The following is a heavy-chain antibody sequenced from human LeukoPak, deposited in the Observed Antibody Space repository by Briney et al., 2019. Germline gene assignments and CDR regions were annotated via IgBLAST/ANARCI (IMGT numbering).Heavy chain of an antibody. CDR3: ARDEVSSWDTYYYGMDA. Sequence: ASVKVSCKASGYTFTGYYKHWVRQAPGQGLEWMGWINPNSGGTNYAQKFQGRVTMTRDTSISTAYMELSRLRSDDTAVYYCARDEVSSWDTYYYGMDAWGQGTTVTVSS. D-gene: IGHD6-13*01. V-gene: IGHV1-2*02. CDR2: INPNSGGT. CDR1: GYTFTGYY. J-gene: IGHJ6*02.